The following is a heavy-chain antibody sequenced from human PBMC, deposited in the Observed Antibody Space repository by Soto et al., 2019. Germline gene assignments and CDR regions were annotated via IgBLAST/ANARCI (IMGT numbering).Heavy chain of an antibody. CDR3: AKGRSYYYYYGVDF. V-gene: IGHV3-23*01. Sequence: GALRLSCAASGFTFSSCAMGWVRQAPGKGLEWVSDIIDSGGSTYYADSVKGRFTISRDNSKSTLYLQMNSLRAEDTALYYCAKGRSYYYYYGVDFSGQGTMVTVSS. CDR1: GFTFSSCA. J-gene: IGHJ6*02. CDR2: IIDSGGST.